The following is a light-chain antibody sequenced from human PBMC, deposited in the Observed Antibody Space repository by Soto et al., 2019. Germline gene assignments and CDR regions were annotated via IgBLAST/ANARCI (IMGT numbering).Light chain of an antibody. V-gene: IGKV3-15*01. CDR1: QSVNAN. J-gene: IGKJ1*01. CDR2: GAS. CDR3: PQYNTWLWT. Sequence: EVVMTQSPATLSVSPGERATLSCRASQSVNANLAWYQQKPGQAPRLLIHGASNRATGIPARFSGSGFGTEFILTISCLQSEDFAVYYCPQYNTWLWTFGQGSKVEI.